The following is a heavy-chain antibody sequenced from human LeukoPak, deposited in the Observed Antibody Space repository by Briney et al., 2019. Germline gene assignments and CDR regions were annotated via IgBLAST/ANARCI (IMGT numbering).Heavy chain of an antibody. V-gene: IGHV5-51*01. J-gene: IGHJ3*02. D-gene: IGHD3-10*01. CDR2: IYPGDSDT. CDR1: GFTFSSYA. CDR3: ARTETYYGSGSYFDAFDI. Sequence: PGGSLRLSCAASGFTFSSYAMSWVRQAPGKGLEWMGIIYPGDSDTRYSPSFQGQVTISADKSISTAYLQWSSLKASDTAMYHCARTETYYGSGSYFDAFDIWGQGTMVTVSS.